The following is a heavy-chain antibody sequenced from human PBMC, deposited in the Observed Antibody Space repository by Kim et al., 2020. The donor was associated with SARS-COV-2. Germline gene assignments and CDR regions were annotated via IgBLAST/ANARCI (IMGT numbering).Heavy chain of an antibody. CDR3: ARDREQRYGSGSYYKGYYYYYYGMDV. CDR1: GDSVSSNSAA. Sequence: SQTLSLTCAISGDSVSSNSAAWNWIRQSPSRGLEWLGRTYYRSKWYNDYAVSVKSRITINPDTSKNQFSLQLNSVTPEDTAVYYCARDREQRYGSGSYYKGYYYYYYGMDVWGQGTTVTVSS. CDR2: TYYRSKWYN. J-gene: IGHJ6*02. D-gene: IGHD3-10*01. V-gene: IGHV6-1*01.